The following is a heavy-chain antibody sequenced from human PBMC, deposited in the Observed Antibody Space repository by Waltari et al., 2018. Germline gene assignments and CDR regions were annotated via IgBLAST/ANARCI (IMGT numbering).Heavy chain of an antibody. CDR3: AGGSGWLPDS. J-gene: IGHJ4*02. CDR1: GFSFRNYW. D-gene: IGHD6-19*01. V-gene: IGHV3-7*04. CDR2: IEQDGSEK. Sequence: EAHLVASGGGLVQLGGSLILACAAPGFSFRNYWMNWVRQAPEKGLEWVANIEQDGSEKNYVDSVKGRFTISRDNAKSSVYLQMNSLRAEDTAVYYCAGGSGWLPDSWGQGTLITVSS.